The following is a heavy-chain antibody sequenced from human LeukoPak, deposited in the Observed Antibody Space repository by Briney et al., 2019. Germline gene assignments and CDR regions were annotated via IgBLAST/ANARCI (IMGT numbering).Heavy chain of an antibody. D-gene: IGHD5-24*01. CDR1: GFTFSSYG. CDR2: ISYDGSNK. CDR3: AKPRPWLQMELGYFDY. V-gene: IGHV3-30*18. Sequence: GRSLRLSCAASGFTFSSYGMHWVRQAPGKGLEWVVVISYDGSNKYYADSVKGRFTISRDNSKNTLYLQMNSLRAEDTAVYYCAKPRPWLQMELGYFDYWGQGTLVTVSS. J-gene: IGHJ4*02.